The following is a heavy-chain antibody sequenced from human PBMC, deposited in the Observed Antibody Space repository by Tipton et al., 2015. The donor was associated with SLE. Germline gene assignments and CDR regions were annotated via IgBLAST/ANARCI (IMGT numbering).Heavy chain of an antibody. Sequence: TLSLTCTVSGGSISSGSYYWSWIRQPAGKGLEWIGHIYTSGSTNYNPSLQSRVTISVDTSKNQFSLKLSSVTAADTAVYYCARDSAAAGIPLDYWGQGTLVTVSS. D-gene: IGHD6-13*01. V-gene: IGHV4-61*09. CDR3: ARDSAAAGIPLDY. CDR2: IYTSGST. J-gene: IGHJ4*02. CDR1: GGSISSGSYY.